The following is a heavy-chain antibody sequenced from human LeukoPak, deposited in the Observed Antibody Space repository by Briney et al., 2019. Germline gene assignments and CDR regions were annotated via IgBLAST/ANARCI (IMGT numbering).Heavy chain of an antibody. CDR1: GFAASGFTFSGYA. D-gene: IGHD6-13*01. J-gene: IGHJ6*03. Sequence: GGSLRLSCAASGFAASGFTFSGYAMNWVRQAPGKGLEWVSVIYSGGNTFYADSVKGRFTISRDNSKNTLYLQMNSLRAEDTAVYYCARVGRAAGTLYYYYYMDVWGKGTTVTVSS. CDR3: ARVGRAAGTLYYYYYMDV. CDR2: IYSGGNT. V-gene: IGHV3-66*01.